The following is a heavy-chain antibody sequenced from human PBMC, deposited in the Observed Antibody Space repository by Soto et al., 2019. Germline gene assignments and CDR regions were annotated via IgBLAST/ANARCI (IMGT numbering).Heavy chain of an antibody. CDR3: AKSPNGYCSGGSCFSFDY. V-gene: IGHV3-23*01. CDR1: GFIFNSYA. J-gene: IGHJ4*02. D-gene: IGHD2-15*01. Sequence: PGGSLRLSCAASGFIFNSYAMSWVRQAPGKGLERVSAISGSGGSTYYADSVKGRFTISRDNSKNTLYLQMNSLRAEDTAVYYCAKSPNGYCSGGSCFSFDYWGQGTLVTVSS. CDR2: ISGSGGST.